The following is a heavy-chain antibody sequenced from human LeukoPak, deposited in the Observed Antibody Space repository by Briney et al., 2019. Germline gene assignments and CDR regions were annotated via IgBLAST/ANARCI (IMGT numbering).Heavy chain of an antibody. CDR1: GFTFSSYA. V-gene: IGHV3-30*04. D-gene: IGHD2-2*01. J-gene: IGHJ5*02. CDR3: AKDRIVVVPAATWFDP. CDR2: IPYDGSNK. Sequence: PGGSLRLSCAASGFTFSSYAMHWVRQAPGKGLEWVALIPYDGSNKYYADSVKGRFTVSRDNSKNTLYLQMNSLRAEDTAVYYCAKDRIVVVPAATWFDPWGQGTLVTVSS.